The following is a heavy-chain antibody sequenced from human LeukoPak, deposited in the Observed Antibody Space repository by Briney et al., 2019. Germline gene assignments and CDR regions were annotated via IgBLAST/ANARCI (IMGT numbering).Heavy chain of an antibody. D-gene: IGHD1-14*01. CDR3: ARGRIIADD. V-gene: IGHV4-59*01. J-gene: IGHJ4*02. CDR2: IYYTGYT. CDR1: AGSISSYY. Sequence: RSSETLSLTCTVSAGSISSYYWTWIRQPPGKGLEWIGYIYYTGYTNYNPSLKSRVTMSVDTSKNQFSLNLTSVTAADTAVYYCARGRIIADDWGQGTLVTVST.